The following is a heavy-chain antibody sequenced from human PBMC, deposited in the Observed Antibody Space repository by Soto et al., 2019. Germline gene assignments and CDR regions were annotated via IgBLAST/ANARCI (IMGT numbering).Heavy chain of an antibody. D-gene: IGHD3-9*01. Sequence: SETLSLTCTVSGGSISSSSYYWGWIRQPPGKGLEWIGSIYYSGSTYYNPSLKSRVTISVDTSKNQFSLKLSSVTAADTAVYYCARPPVNDILTGYSTLYFGYWGQGTLVTVSS. CDR1: GGSISSSSYY. J-gene: IGHJ4*02. V-gene: IGHV4-39*01. CDR2: IYYSGST. CDR3: ARPPVNDILTGYSTLYFGY.